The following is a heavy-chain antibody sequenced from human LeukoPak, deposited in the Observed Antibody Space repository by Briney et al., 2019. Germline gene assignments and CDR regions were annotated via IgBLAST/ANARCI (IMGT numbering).Heavy chain of an antibody. Sequence: PSETPSLTCTVSGDSTSNYYWSWIRQPAGKGLEWIGRIYTSGSTNYNPSLKSRVTVSVDTSKNQFSLKLSSVTAADTAVYYCARVSLVRGAPDYYFDYWGQGTLVTVSS. CDR2: IYTSGST. CDR3: ARVSLVRGAPDYYFDY. D-gene: IGHD3-10*01. CDR1: GDSTSNYY. V-gene: IGHV4-4*07. J-gene: IGHJ4*02.